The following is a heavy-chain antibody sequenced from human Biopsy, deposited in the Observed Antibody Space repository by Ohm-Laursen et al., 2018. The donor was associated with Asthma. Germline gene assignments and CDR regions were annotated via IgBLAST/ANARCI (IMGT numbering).Heavy chain of an antibody. V-gene: IGHV1-24*01. J-gene: IGHJ4*02. CDR2: HDHEEGGT. D-gene: IGHD4-17*01. Sequence: SVKVSCKLSGYSLTDLSMHWVRQTPGQGLEWMGGHDHEEGGTVNARRFQGRVTMTEDTSTDTAYMELSSLSSDDTAVYYCASDFPKDYVRYNFQFWGQGTLVTVSS. CDR3: ASDFPKDYVRYNFQF. CDR1: GYSLTDLS.